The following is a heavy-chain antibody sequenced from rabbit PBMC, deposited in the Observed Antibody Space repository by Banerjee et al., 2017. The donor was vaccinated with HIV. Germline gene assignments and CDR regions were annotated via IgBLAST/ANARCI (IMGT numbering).Heavy chain of an antibody. J-gene: IGHJ4*01. D-gene: IGHD4-2*01. V-gene: IGHV1S42*01. Sequence: QEQLEESGGDLVKPGGSLKLSCKASGFDISAYHMSWVRQAPGKGLEWIACIGTGSGSTYYANWAKGRFTISKTSSTVDLKMTSLTAADTATYFCASNVAAYAGGAGGNLWGQGTLVIVS. CDR1: GFDISAYH. CDR3: ASNVAAYAGGAGGNL. CDR2: IGTGSGST.